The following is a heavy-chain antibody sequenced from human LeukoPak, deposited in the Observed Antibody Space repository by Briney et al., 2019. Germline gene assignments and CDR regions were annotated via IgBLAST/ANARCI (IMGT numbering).Heavy chain of an antibody. Sequence: GGSLRLSCAASGFTFSSYEMNWVRQAPGKGLEWVSYISGSGSIIYYADSVKGRFTLSRDNAQNSLYLQMNSLRAEDTAVYYCAELGITMIGGVWGKGTTVTISS. V-gene: IGHV3-48*03. CDR2: ISGSGSII. D-gene: IGHD3-10*02. CDR1: GFTFSSYE. CDR3: AELGITMIGGV. J-gene: IGHJ6*04.